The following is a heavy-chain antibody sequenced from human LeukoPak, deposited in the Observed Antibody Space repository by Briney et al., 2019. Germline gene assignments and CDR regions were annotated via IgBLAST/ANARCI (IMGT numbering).Heavy chain of an antibody. CDR2: IYYSGST. CDR1: GGSISSGGYS. J-gene: IGHJ6*03. CDR3: AREGKGYDYYYYYYMDV. Sequence: PSETLSLTCAVSGGSISSGGYSWSWIRQPPGKGLEWIGYIYYSGSTYYNPSLKSRVTIPVDTSKNQFSLKLSSVTAADTAVYYCAREGKGYDYYYYYYMDVWGKGTTVAVSS. V-gene: IGHV4-30-4*07. D-gene: IGHD5-12*01.